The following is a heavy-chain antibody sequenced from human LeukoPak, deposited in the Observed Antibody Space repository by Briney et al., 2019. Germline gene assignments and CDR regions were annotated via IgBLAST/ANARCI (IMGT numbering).Heavy chain of an antibody. CDR1: GFTFSSYA. D-gene: IGHD3-10*01. Sequence: GGSLRLSCAASGFTFSSYAMHWVRQAPGKGLEWVAVISYDGSNKYYADSVKGRFTISRDNSKNSLYLQMNSLRAEDTAVYYCARVSGSYPIGYYFDYWGQGTLVTVSS. CDR2: ISYDGSNK. J-gene: IGHJ4*02. V-gene: IGHV3-30-3*01. CDR3: ARVSGSYPIGYYFDY.